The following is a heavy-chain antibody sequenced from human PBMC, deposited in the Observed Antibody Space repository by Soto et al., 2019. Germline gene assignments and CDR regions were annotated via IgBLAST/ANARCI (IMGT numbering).Heavy chain of an antibody. V-gene: IGHV4-39*01. CDR3: ARGRNWFDP. Sequence: SETLSLTCTGYGGSISSSRYYLGWIRQPPGKGLEWIGSIYYSGSTYYNPSLKSRVTISVDTSKNQFSLKLSSVTAADTAVYYCARGRNWFDPWGQGTLVTVSS. J-gene: IGHJ5*02. CDR2: IYYSGST. CDR1: GGSISSSRYY.